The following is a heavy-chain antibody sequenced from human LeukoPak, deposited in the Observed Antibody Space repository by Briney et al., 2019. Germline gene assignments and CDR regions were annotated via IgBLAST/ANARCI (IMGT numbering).Heavy chain of an antibody. CDR2: IYSGGST. CDR3: ARTAAAAGYYYYYGMDV. J-gene: IGHJ6*04. D-gene: IGHD6-13*01. CDR1: GFTVSSNY. Sequence: PGGSLRLSCAASGFTVSSNYMSWVRQAPWKGLEWVSVIYSGGSTYYADSVKGRFTISRDNSKNTLYLQMNSLRAEDTAVYYCARTAAAAGYYYYYGMDVWGKGTTVTVSS. V-gene: IGHV3-53*01.